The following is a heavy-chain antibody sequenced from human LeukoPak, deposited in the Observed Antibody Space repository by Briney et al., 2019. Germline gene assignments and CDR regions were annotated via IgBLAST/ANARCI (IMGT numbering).Heavy chain of an antibody. J-gene: IGHJ5*02. D-gene: IGHD3-16*01. Sequence: GASVKVSCKASGYTFTGYYMHWVRQAPGQGLEWMGWINPNSGGTNYAQKFQGRVTMTRDTSISTAYKELSRLRSDDTAVYYCARGGSRYGGNNWFDPWGQGTLVTVSS. CDR2: INPNSGGT. CDR1: GYTFTGYY. CDR3: ARGGSRYGGNNWFDP. V-gene: IGHV1-2*02.